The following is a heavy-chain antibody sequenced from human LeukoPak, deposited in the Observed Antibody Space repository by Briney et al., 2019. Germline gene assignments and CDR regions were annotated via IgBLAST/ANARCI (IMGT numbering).Heavy chain of an antibody. CDR3: AKDLFTMVRGVLKS. V-gene: IGHV3-9*01. CDR2: ISWNSGSI. Sequence: PGRSLRLSCAASGFTFDDYAMHWVRQAPGKGLEWVSGISWNSGSIGYADSVKGRFTISRDNAKNSLYLQMNSLRAEDTALYYCAKDLFTMVRGVLKSWGRGTLVTVSS. CDR1: GFTFDDYA. J-gene: IGHJ4*02. D-gene: IGHD3-10*01.